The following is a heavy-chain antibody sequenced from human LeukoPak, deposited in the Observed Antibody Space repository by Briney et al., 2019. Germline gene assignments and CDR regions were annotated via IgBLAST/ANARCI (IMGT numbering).Heavy chain of an antibody. J-gene: IGHJ4*02. CDR2: ISSSGSII. CDR3: ARAVRGVIRAFDY. Sequence: GGSLRLSCAASGFTFSSYEMNWVRQAPGKGLEWGSYISSSGSIIYYTDSVKGRFTIPRDNAKRSLYLQMNSLRAEDTAVYYCARAVRGVIRAFDYWGQGTLVTVSS. D-gene: IGHD3-10*01. CDR1: GFTFSSYE. V-gene: IGHV3-48*03.